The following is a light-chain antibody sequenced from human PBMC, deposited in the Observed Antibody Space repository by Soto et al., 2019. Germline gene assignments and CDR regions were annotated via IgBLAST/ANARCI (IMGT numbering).Light chain of an antibody. CDR1: QAIDSW. V-gene: IGKV1-8*01. CDR2: TGS. Sequence: AIRMTQSPSSFSASTVDRVTITCRASQAIDSWLAWYQQKPGEAPKLLIFTGSLLHSGVPPRFSGSGSGTDFTLTISSLQPEDFATYYCQQTLSFPPTFGQGTKVDIK. J-gene: IGKJ1*01. CDR3: QQTLSFPPT.